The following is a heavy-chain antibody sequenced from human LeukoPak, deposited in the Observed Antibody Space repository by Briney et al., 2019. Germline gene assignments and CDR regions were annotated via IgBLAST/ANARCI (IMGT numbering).Heavy chain of an antibody. CDR2: ISAYNGNT. J-gene: IGHJ6*02. Sequence: GASVKVSCKASGYTFTSYGISWVRQAPGQGLEWMGWISAYNGNTNYAQKLQGRVTMTTDTSTSTAYMELRSLRSDDTAVYYCARSNDILTGYYFPYYYYGMDVWGQGTTVTVSS. D-gene: IGHD3-9*01. CDR1: GYTFTSYG. V-gene: IGHV1-18*01. CDR3: ARSNDILTGYYFPYYYYGMDV.